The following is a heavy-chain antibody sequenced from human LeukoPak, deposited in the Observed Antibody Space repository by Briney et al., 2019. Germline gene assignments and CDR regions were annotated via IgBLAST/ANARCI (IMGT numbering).Heavy chain of an antibody. CDR3: ARRGVAIDY. CDR2: IYYSGST. Sequence: TSETLSLTCTVSGGSISSSSYYWGWIRQPPGKGLEWIGSIYYSGSTYHNPSLKSRVTRSVDTSKNQFSLKLSSVTAADTAVYYCARRGVAIDYWGQGILVTVSS. V-gene: IGHV4-39*01. CDR1: GGSISSSSYY. J-gene: IGHJ4*02. D-gene: IGHD3-3*01.